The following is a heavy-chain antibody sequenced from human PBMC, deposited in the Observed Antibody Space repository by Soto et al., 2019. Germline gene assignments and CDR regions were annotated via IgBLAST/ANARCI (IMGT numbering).Heavy chain of an antibody. CDR1: GFTFSSYW. Sequence: EVQLVESGGGLVQPGGSLRLSCAASGFTFSSYWMNWIRQAPGKGLVWVSRINSDGSSTSYADSVKGRFPISRDNAKNTLYLQMTSLRAEDTAVYYCAVAVAGPTAIGYWGQGTLVTVAS. CDR2: INSDGSST. V-gene: IGHV3-74*01. D-gene: IGHD6-19*01. CDR3: AVAVAGPTAIGY. J-gene: IGHJ4*02.